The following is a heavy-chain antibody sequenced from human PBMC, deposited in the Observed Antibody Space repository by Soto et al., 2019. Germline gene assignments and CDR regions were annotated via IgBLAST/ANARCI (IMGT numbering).Heavy chain of an antibody. CDR1: GFTFSSHW. D-gene: IGHD3-16*01. CDR2: ITSDGSST. J-gene: IGHJ4*02. Sequence: EVQLVESGGGLVQPGGSLRLSCAASGFTFSSHWMHWVRQAPGKGLVWVSQITSDGSSTSYADSVKGRFTVSRDNAKNTVYLQMTSLRAEDTAVYYCAGGGGGFDYWGQGTLVTVSS. CDR3: AGGGGGFDY. V-gene: IGHV3-74*01.